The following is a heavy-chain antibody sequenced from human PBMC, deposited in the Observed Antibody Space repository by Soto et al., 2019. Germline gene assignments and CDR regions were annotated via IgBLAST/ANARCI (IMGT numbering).Heavy chain of an antibody. CDR3: AKDRKWLDYYYYYGMDV. Sequence: EVPLLESGGGLVQPGGSLRLSCAASGFTFSSYAMSWVRQAPGKGLEWVSAISGSGGSTYYADSVKGRFTISRDNSKNRLYLQMNSLRAEDTAVYYCAKDRKWLDYYYYYGMDVWGQGTTVTVSS. CDR2: ISGSGGST. V-gene: IGHV3-23*01. J-gene: IGHJ6*02. CDR1: GFTFSSYA. D-gene: IGHD5-12*01.